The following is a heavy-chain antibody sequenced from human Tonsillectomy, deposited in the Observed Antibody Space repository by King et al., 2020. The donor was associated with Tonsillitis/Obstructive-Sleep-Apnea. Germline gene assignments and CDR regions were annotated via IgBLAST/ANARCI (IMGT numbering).Heavy chain of an antibody. CDR1: GFTFSTYE. Sequence: VQLVESGGNLVQPGGSLRLSCAASGFTFSTYEMTLVRQAPGEGLEWLSYISSSADSIYYADSVKGRFTISRDNAKNSLYLQMNSLRAEDTAFYYCVRGDWQSPTYFDFWGQGTLVTVSS. V-gene: IGHV3-48*03. CDR2: ISSSADSI. J-gene: IGHJ4*02. D-gene: IGHD3-9*01. CDR3: VRGDWQSPTYFDF.